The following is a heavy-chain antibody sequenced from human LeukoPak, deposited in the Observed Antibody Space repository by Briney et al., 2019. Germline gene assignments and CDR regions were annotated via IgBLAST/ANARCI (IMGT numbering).Heavy chain of an antibody. V-gene: IGHV3-21*01. Sequence: PGGSLRLSCAASGLTFSSYSMNWVRQAPGKGLEWVSSISTGSSYIYYADSVEGRFTISRDNAKKSLYLQMNSLRAEDTAVYYCARDGYKPFDYWGQGTLVTVSS. CDR3: ARDGYKPFDY. J-gene: IGHJ4*02. CDR2: ISTGSSYI. D-gene: IGHD5-24*01. CDR1: GLTFSSYS.